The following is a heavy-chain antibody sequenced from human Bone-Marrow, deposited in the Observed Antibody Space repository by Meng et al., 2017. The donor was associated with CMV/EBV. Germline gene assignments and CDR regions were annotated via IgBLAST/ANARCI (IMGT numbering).Heavy chain of an antibody. CDR3: AGESGLPNGMDV. J-gene: IGHJ6*02. CDR2: IYGGQTT. Sequence: GESLKISCAASEFTVSRNYMNWVRQAPGKGLEWVSVIYGGQTTYYADSVKGRFTISRDNSKNTVFLQMDGLRVEDTAVYYCAGESGLPNGMDVWGQGTTVTVSS. V-gene: IGHV3-53*01. CDR1: EFTVSRNY. D-gene: IGHD4-11*01.